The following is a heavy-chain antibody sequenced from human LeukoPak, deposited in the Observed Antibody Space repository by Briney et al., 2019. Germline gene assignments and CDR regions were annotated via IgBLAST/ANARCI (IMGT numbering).Heavy chain of an antibody. CDR2: IYYSVST. CDR1: GVSINNNY. D-gene: IGHD6-19*01. V-gene: IGHV4-59*01. J-gene: IGHJ4*02. Sequence: PETLSLSCTVSGVSINNNYRSWVRQPPGKGLEWLGYIYYSVSTNYNPSLKSRVTISVDTSKNQFSLRLSSVTTADTAVYYCVRGPNRYSSGWYYFDYWGQGTLVTVSS. CDR3: VRGPNRYSSGWYYFDY.